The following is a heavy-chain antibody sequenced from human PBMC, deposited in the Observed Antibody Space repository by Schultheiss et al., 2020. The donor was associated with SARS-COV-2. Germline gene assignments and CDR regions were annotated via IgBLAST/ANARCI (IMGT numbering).Heavy chain of an antibody. V-gene: IGHV3-21*01. CDR2: ISSSSSYI. CDR3: ARDRAYCSGGSCYSVYYYYGMDV. J-gene: IGHJ6*02. D-gene: IGHD2-15*01. Sequence: VGSLRLSCAASGFTFSSYSMNWVRQAPGKGLEWVSSISSSSSYIYYADSVKGRFTISRDNAKNSLYLQMNSLRAEDTAVYYCARDRAYCSGGSCYSVYYYYGMDVWGQGTTVTVSS. CDR1: GFTFSSYS.